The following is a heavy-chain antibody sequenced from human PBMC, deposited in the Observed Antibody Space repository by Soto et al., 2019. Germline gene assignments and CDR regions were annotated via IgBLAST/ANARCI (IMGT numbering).Heavy chain of an antibody. V-gene: IGHV1-69*01. D-gene: IGHD2-15*01. CDR3: ARDKGTYCSGGSCSSEKSYWYFDL. CDR1: GGTFSSYA. CDR2: IIPIFGTA. Sequence: QVQLVQSGAEVKKPGSSVKVSCKASGGTFSSYAISWVRQAPGQGLEWMGGIIPIFGTANYAQKFQGRVTITADESTSTAYMELSSMRSEDTAVYYCARDKGTYCSGGSCSSEKSYWYFDLWCRGTLVTVSS. J-gene: IGHJ2*01.